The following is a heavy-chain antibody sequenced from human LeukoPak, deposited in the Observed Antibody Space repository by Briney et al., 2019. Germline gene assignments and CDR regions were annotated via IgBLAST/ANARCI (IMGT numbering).Heavy chain of an antibody. CDR3: ARDGSPNYYDTPWFDP. CDR2: IWYDGSNK. Sequence: GRSLRLSCAASGFTFSSYGMYWVRQAPGKGLEWVAVIWYDGSNKYYADSVKGRFTISRDNSKNTLYLQMNSLRAEDTAVYYCARDGSPNYYDTPWFDPWGQGTLVTVSS. CDR1: GFTFSSYG. D-gene: IGHD3-22*01. J-gene: IGHJ5*02. V-gene: IGHV3-33*01.